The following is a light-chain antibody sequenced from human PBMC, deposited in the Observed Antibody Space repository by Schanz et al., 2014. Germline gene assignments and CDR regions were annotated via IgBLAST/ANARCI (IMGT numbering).Light chain of an antibody. Sequence: QSVLTQPPSASGTPGQRVTVSCSGSNSNIGSNSVNWYQQLPGTAPKLLIYSSNQRPSGVPDRFSGSKSGTSASLAISGLQSEDEADYYCAAWDDSLNGVVFGGGTKLTVL. CDR3: AAWDDSLNGVV. V-gene: IGLV1-44*01. CDR2: SSN. J-gene: IGLJ2*01. CDR1: NSNIGSNS.